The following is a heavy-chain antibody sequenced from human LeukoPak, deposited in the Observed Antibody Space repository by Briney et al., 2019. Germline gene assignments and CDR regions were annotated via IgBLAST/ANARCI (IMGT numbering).Heavy chain of an antibody. J-gene: IGHJ5*02. V-gene: IGHV4-39*01. Sequence: SETLSLTCTVSGGSISSSSYYWGWIRQPPGKGLEWIGSIYYSGSTYYNPSLKSRVTISVGTSKNQFSLKLSSVTAADTAVYYCARHGTWVFDPWGQGTLVTVSS. D-gene: IGHD6-13*01. CDR1: GGSISSSSYY. CDR3: ARHGTWVFDP. CDR2: IYYSGST.